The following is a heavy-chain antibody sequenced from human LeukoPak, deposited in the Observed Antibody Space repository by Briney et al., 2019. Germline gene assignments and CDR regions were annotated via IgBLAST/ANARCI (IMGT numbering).Heavy chain of an antibody. CDR2: ISGSGGNT. Sequence: EGSLRLSCAASGFTFSSYAMSWVRQAPGKGLEWVSGISGSGGNTYYADSVKGRFTISRDNSKNTLYVQMNSLRAEDTAVYYCAKTPSYTSWYYFDFWGQGTLVTVSS. D-gene: IGHD2-2*01. CDR1: GFTFSSYA. V-gene: IGHV3-23*01. CDR3: AKTPSYTSWYYFDF. J-gene: IGHJ4*02.